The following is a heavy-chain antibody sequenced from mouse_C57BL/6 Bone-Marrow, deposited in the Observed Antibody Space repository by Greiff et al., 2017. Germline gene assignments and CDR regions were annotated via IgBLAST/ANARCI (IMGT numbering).Heavy chain of an antibody. CDR3: ARGDDYDDGYYYAMDY. J-gene: IGHJ4*01. CDR2: IYPGDGDT. CDR1: GYAFSSSW. D-gene: IGHD2-4*01. V-gene: IGHV1-82*01. Sequence: QVQLKQSGPELVKPGASVKISCKASGYAFSSSWMNWVKQRPGKGLEWIGRIYPGDGDTNYNGKFKGKATLTADKSSSTAYMQLSSLTSEDSAVYFCARGDDYDDGYYYAMDYWGQGTSVTVSS.